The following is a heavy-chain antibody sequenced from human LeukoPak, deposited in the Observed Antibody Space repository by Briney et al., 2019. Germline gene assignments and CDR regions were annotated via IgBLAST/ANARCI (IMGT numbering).Heavy chain of an antibody. J-gene: IGHJ1*01. CDR3: ANLGATIQI. D-gene: IGHD1-26*01. Sequence: GGSLRLSCAASGFIFNSYAMNWVRQAPGKGLEWVSTIGGSGDSTDYAGSVKGRFTISRDNSKNTLYLQMNSLRAEDTAVYYCANLGATIQIGGQGTLVTVSS. CDR1: GFIFNSYA. CDR2: IGGSGDST. V-gene: IGHV3-23*01.